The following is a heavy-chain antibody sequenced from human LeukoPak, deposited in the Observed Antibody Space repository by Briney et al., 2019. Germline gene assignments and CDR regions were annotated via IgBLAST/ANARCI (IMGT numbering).Heavy chain of an antibody. CDR3: ARGTRLRFLEWLPTYNWFGP. Sequence: TSETLSLTCAVYGGSFSGYYWSWIRQPPGKGLEWIGEINHSGSTNYNPSLKSRVTISVDTSKNQFSLKLSSVTAADTAVYYCARGTRLRFLEWLPTYNWFGPWGQGTLVTVSS. CDR2: INHSGST. J-gene: IGHJ5*02. D-gene: IGHD3-3*01. CDR1: GGSFSGYY. V-gene: IGHV4-34*01.